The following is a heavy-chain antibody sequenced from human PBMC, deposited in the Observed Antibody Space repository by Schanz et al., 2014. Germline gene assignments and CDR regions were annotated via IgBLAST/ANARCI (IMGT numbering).Heavy chain of an antibody. J-gene: IGHJ6*02. CDR2: IFPSLGTT. D-gene: IGHD2-21*01. V-gene: IGHV1-69*11. CDR3: AAPKSVDEYKAAYFYYYGMDV. CDR1: GYTFTTYG. Sequence: QVQLVQSGSEVKRPGASVKVSCKASGYTFTTYGIIWVRQAPGQGLEWMGKIFPSLGTTNYEQKVQGRVTVTADQCSDTVTMKLSSMTSEDEAMYHCAAPKSVDEYKAAYFYYYGMDVWGQGTTVTVSS.